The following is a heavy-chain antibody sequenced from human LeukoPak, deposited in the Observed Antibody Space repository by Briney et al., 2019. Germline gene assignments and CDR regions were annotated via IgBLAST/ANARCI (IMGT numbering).Heavy chain of an antibody. J-gene: IGHJ4*02. CDR1: GYTFTSYD. D-gene: IGHD3-3*01. V-gene: IGHV1-8*01. Sequence: ASVKVSCKASGYTFTSYDINWVRQATGQGLEWMGWMNPNSGNTGYAQKFQGRVTTTRNTSISTAYMELSSLRSEDTAVYYCARNTYYDFWSGYSSSSGHIGYWGQGTLVTVSS. CDR2: MNPNSGNT. CDR3: ARNTYYDFWSGYSSSSGHIGY.